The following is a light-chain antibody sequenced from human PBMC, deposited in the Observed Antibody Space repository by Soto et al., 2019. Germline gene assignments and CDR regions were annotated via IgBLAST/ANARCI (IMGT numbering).Light chain of an antibody. CDR1: SSDVGGYNY. CDR3: SSYAGSSNLGV. V-gene: IGLV2-8*01. J-gene: IGLJ2*01. CDR2: EVS. Sequence: QSVLTQPPSASGSPGQSVTISCTGTSSDVGGYNYVSWYQQHPGRAPKLMIYEVSKRPSGVPDRFSGYKSGNTASLTVSGLQPEDEADYYCSSYAGSSNLGVFGGGTKVTVL.